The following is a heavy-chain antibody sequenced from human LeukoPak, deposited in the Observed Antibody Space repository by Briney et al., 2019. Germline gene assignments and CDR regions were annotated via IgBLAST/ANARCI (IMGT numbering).Heavy chain of an antibody. V-gene: IGHV4-59*08. Sequence: SETLSLTCTVSGGSISSYYWSWIRQPPGKGLEWIGYIYYSGSTSYNPSLKSRVTISVDTSKNQFSLKLSSVTAADTAVYYCVSGGSSNWFDPWGQGTLVTVSS. J-gene: IGHJ5*02. CDR2: IYYSGST. D-gene: IGHD2-15*01. CDR3: VSGGSSNWFDP. CDR1: GGSISSYY.